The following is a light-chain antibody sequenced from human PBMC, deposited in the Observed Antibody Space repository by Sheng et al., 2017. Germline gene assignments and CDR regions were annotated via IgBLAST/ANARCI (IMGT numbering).Light chain of an antibody. Sequence: QSALTQPASVSGSPGQSITISCTGTSSDVGSYDLVSWYQQHPGKAPKLMIDEGSKRPSGVSNRFSGSKSGNTASLTISGLQAEDEADYYCCSYAGSSTWVFGGGDQADRP. J-gene: IGLJ3*02. V-gene: IGLV2-23*01. CDR3: CSYAGSSTWV. CDR2: EGS. CDR1: SSDVGSYDL.